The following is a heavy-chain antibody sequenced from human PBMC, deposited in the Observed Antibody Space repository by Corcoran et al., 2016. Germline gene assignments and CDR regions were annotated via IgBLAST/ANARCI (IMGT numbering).Heavy chain of an antibody. V-gene: IGHV4-59*01. Sequence: QVQLQESGPGLVKPSETLSLTCTVSGGSISSYYWSWIRQPPGKGLEWIGDIYYSGSTNYNPSLKSRVTISVDTSKNQFSLKLSSVTAADTAVYYCARDGVSGMDVWGQGTTVTVSS. CDR1: GGSISSYY. J-gene: IGHJ6*02. D-gene: IGHD3-3*01. CDR2: IYYSGST. CDR3: ARDGVSGMDV.